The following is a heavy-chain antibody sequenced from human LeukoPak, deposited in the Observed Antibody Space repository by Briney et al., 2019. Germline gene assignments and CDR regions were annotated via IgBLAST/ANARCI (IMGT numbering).Heavy chain of an antibody. J-gene: IGHJ6*03. CDR3: ARVGDYGDRGDYYYYYMDV. CDR1: GFTFSSYW. Sequence: GGSLRLSCAASGFTFSSYWMHWVRQAPGKGLVWVSRINSDGSSTSYADSVKGRFTISRDNAKNTLYLQMNSLRAEDTAVYYCARVGDYGDRGDYYYYYMDVWGKGTRSPSP. D-gene: IGHD4-17*01. CDR2: INSDGSST. V-gene: IGHV3-74*01.